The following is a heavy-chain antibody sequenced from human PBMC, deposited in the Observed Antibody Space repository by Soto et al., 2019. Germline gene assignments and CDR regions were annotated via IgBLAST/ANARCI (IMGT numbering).Heavy chain of an antibody. CDR2: LTPIYGTP. Sequence: SVKVSCKASGGTFSSYGIGWVRQAPGQGLEWMGVLTPIYGTPNYAQKFQGRVTITAEESTTTAYMELSSLRSEDTAMYFCARQNSYGTPFDFWGQGTLVTVSS. CDR3: ARQNSYGTPFDF. D-gene: IGHD3-10*01. V-gene: IGHV1-69*13. J-gene: IGHJ4*02. CDR1: GGTFSSYG.